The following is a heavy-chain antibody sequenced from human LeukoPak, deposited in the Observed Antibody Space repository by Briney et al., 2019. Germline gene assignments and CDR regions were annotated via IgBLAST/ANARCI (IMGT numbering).Heavy chain of an antibody. CDR1: GGSISSSSYY. Sequence: SETLSLTCTVSGGSISSSSYYWGWIRQPPGKGLEWIGSIYYSGSTYYNPSLKSRVTISVDTSKNQFSLKLSSVTATDTAVYYCARRATAGDYVGWFDPWGQGTLVTVSS. CDR3: ARRATAGDYVGWFDP. D-gene: IGHD4-17*01. J-gene: IGHJ5*02. CDR2: IYYSGST. V-gene: IGHV4-39*01.